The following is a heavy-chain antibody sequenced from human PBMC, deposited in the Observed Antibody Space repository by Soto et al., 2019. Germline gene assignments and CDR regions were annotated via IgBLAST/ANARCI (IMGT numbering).Heavy chain of an antibody. CDR3: AREIKGGAAAGRPHYPKNYYYYYMDV. CDR2: ISAYNGNT. D-gene: IGHD6-13*01. J-gene: IGHJ6*03. CDR1: GYTFTSYG. V-gene: IGHV1-18*01. Sequence: ASVKVSCKASGYTFTSYGISWVRQAPGQGLEWMGWISAYNGNTNYAQKLQGRVTMTTDTSTSTAYMELRSLRSDDTAVYYCAREIKGGAAAGRPHYPKNYYYYYMDVWGKGTTVTVSS.